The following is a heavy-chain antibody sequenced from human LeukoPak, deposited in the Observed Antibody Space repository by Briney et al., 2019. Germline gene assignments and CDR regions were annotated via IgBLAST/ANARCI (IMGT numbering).Heavy chain of an antibody. CDR1: GGSISSYY. CDR3: GGLIPPGAFDI. V-gene: IGHV4-59*01. J-gene: IGHJ3*02. D-gene: IGHD3-16*01. Sequence: SETLSLTCTVSGGSISSYYWSWIRQPPGKGLEWIGYIYYSWSTNYNPSLKSRVTISVDTSKNQFSLKLSSVTAADTAVYYCGGLIPPGAFDIWGQGTMVTVSS. CDR2: IYYSWST.